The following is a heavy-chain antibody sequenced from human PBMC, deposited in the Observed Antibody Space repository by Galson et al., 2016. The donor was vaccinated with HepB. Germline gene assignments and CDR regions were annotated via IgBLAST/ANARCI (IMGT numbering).Heavy chain of an antibody. CDR3: ARRHEYCPPVGCSVDY. V-gene: IGHV3-7*02. CDR1: GFTFSTNW. J-gene: IGHJ4*02. D-gene: IGHD2/OR15-2a*01. Sequence: SLRLSCAGSGFTFSTNWMSWVRQAPGKGLEWVANIKEDGSEKYYVDSVKGRFTISRDNAKNSLFLQMNSLRADDTAVYYCARRHEYCPPVGCSVDYWGQGTLVSVSS. CDR2: IKEDGSEK.